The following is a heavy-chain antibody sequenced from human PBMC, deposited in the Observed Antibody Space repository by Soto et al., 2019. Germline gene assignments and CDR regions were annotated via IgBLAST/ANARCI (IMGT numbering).Heavy chain of an antibody. D-gene: IGHD4-17*01. J-gene: IGHJ4*02. CDR2: ISAYSGNT. V-gene: IGHV1-18*01. CDR3: ARGRYGDY. CDR1: GYTFTTYG. Sequence: QVQLVQSGAEVKKPGASVKVSCKASGYTFTTYGISWVRQAPGQGLEWVGWISAYSGNTKYAQKVQGRVTVTTDTSTSTPCMEVSSLRSDDTFVYYCARGRYGDYWGQGTLVTTSS.